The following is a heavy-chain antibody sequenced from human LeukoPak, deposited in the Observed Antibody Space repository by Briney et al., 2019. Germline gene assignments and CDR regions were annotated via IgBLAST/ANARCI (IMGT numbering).Heavy chain of an antibody. J-gene: IGHJ4*02. Sequence: ASVKVSCKASGYTFTSYYMHWVRQAPGQGLEWMGIINPSGGSTSYAQKFQGRVTMTRDTSTSTVYMELSSLRSEDTAVYYCARSGGWDYYDSSGYYLDYWGQGTLVTVSS. CDR2: INPSGGST. CDR1: GYTFTSYY. CDR3: ARSGGWDYYDSSGYYLDY. V-gene: IGHV1-46*01. D-gene: IGHD3-22*01.